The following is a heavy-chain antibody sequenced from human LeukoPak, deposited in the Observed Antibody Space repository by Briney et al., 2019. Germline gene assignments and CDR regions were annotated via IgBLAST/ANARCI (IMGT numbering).Heavy chain of an antibody. CDR2: ISSSSSHI. CDR3: ARVKEASAFDI. CDR1: GFTFRSYY. J-gene: IGHJ3*02. D-gene: IGHD5-12*01. V-gene: IGHV3-21*01. Sequence: GGSLRLSCAASGFTFRSYYMSWVRQAPGKGLEWVSSISSSSSHIYYADSVKGRFTISRDNAKNSLYLQMNSLRAEDTAVYYCARVKEASAFDIWGQGTMITVSS.